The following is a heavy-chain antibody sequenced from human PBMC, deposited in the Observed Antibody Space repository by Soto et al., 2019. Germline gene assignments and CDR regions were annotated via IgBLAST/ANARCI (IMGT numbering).Heavy chain of an antibody. J-gene: IGHJ4*02. D-gene: IGHD1-26*01. CDR1: GYTFTSYG. Sequence: ASVKVSCKASGYTFTSYGISWVRQAPGQGLEWMGWISAYNGNTNYAQKLQDRVTMTTDTSTRTAYMELRSLGSDETAVYYCARDFSIVGATTFDLDYWGQGTLVTVSS. CDR2: ISAYNGNT. V-gene: IGHV1-18*01. CDR3: ARDFSIVGATTFDLDY.